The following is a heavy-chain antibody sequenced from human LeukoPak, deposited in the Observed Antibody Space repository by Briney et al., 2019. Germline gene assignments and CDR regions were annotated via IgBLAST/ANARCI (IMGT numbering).Heavy chain of an antibody. J-gene: IGHJ4*02. CDR2: MHSGNGNT. CDR1: GYRFISNY. Sequence: GASVKVSCKASGYRFISNYIQWVRQAPGLGPEWIGWMHSGNGNTRYAEKFQGRVTMTRDTSINTAYMDLSSLRSDDTAVYYCAREGSYCVGGDCYSFDFWGQGTLITVSS. D-gene: IGHD2-21*02. V-gene: IGHV1-2*02. CDR3: AREGSYCVGGDCYSFDF.